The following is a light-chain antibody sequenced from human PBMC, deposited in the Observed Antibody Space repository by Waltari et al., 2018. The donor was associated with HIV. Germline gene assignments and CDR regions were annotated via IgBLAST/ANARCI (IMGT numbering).Light chain of an antibody. V-gene: IGLV2-23*02. CDR2: EVN. J-gene: IGLJ2*01. Sequence: SARTQPASVSGSPGQSITISCTGTSSDVGAYNLVSWYQQHPGKAPKFIIYEVNKRPSGVSIRFSGSKPGNTASLTSSGLQAEDEAAYYCCSYAGRSTLEVFGGGTKVTVL. CDR3: CSYAGRSTLEV. CDR1: SSDVGAYNL.